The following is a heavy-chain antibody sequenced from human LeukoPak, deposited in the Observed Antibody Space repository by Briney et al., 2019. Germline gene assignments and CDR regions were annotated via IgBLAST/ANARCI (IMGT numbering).Heavy chain of an antibody. J-gene: IGHJ4*02. CDR3: ARDLDSSGWGTRGYFDY. CDR2: ISYDGSNK. Sequence: GGSLRLSCAAPGFTFSSYAMHWVRQAPGKGLEWVAVISYDGSNKYYADSVKGRFTISRDNSKNTLYLQMNSLRAEDTVVYYCARDLDSSGWGTRGYFDYWGQGTLVTVSS. D-gene: IGHD6-19*01. V-gene: IGHV3-30*04. CDR1: GFTFSSYA.